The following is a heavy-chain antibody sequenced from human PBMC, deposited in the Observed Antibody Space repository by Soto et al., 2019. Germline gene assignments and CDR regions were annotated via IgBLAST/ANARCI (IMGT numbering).Heavy chain of an antibody. V-gene: IGHV1-69*13. CDR3: ASSDYVWGSYRLGNYHYYYRMDV. J-gene: IGHJ6*02. D-gene: IGHD3-16*02. Sequence: GASVKVSCKASGGTFSSYAISWVRQAPGQGLEWMGGIIPIFGTANYAQKFQGRVTITADESTSTDYMELSSLRSEDTAVYYCASSDYVWGSYRLGNYHYYYRMDVWGQGTKVPVSS. CDR1: GGTFSSYA. CDR2: IIPIFGTA.